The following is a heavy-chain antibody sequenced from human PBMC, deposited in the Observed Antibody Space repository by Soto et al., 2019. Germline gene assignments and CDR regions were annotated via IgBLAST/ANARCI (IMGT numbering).Heavy chain of an antibody. CDR2: INAGNGNT. CDR1: GYTFTSYA. D-gene: IGHD2-2*01. J-gene: IGHJ6*02. CDR3: ARDSGRSDVVPAAISAMDV. V-gene: IGHV1-3*01. Sequence: ASVTVSCKASGYTFTSYAMHWVRQAPGQRLEWMGWINAGNGNTKYSQNFQGRVTISADKSTSTAYMELSSLRSEDTAVYYCARDSGRSDVVPAAISAMDVWGQGTTVTVSS.